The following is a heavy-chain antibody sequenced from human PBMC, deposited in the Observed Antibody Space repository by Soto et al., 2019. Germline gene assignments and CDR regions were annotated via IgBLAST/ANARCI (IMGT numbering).Heavy chain of an antibody. D-gene: IGHD3-16*01. J-gene: IGHJ4*02. CDR3: ATDGDSDDYGY. CDR2: IIPMFPTT. Sequence: SVKVSCKASGDTFGRNAIHWVRQAPGQGLEWMGGIIPMFPTTNYAQKFKGRLTIYADKSTGTAYVEMTSLRSEDTAVYYCATDGDSDDYGYWGQGTLVTVYS. CDR1: GDTFGRNA. V-gene: IGHV1-69*06.